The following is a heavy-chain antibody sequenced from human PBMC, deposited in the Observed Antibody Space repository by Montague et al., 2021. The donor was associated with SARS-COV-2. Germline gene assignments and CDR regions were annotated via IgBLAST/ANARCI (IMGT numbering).Heavy chain of an antibody. CDR1: GGSLSNNY. J-gene: IGHJ5*02. V-gene: IGHV4-34*01. CDR3: ARVPLYFEGLDS. Sequence: SETLSLTCAVLGGSLSNNYWTCVRQPPGMGLEWIVEVNHIGGTTHYNPSLKGRVKISVDRPSNQMSLSLASVTAADTAVYYCARVPLYFEGLDSWGQGTLVAVSS. CDR2: VNHIGGT. D-gene: IGHD3-9*01.